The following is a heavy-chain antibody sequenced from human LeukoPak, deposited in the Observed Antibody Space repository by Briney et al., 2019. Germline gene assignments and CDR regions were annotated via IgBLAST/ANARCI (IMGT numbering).Heavy chain of an antibody. Sequence: SETLSLTCTVSGGSISSGGYYWSWIRQHPGKGLEWIGYIYYSGSTYYNPSRRIRVTVSVYTSKNQFPLKLSSVTAADTAVYYCARQYGGLGYFDYWGQGTLVTVSS. V-gene: IGHV4-31*03. CDR2: IYYSGST. D-gene: IGHD2-2*01. CDR1: GGSISSGGYY. J-gene: IGHJ4*02. CDR3: ARQYGGLGYFDY.